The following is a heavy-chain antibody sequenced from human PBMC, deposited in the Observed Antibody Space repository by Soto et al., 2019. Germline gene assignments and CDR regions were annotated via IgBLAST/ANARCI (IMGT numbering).Heavy chain of an antibody. D-gene: IGHD3-22*01. Sequence: QVQLVQSGAEVKKPGSSVKVSCKASGGTFSSYAISWVRQAPGQGLEWMGGIIPIFGTANYAQKFQGRVTITADESKSTAYMELRSLRYEDTAVYYCARDYYYASSGYSWYFDLWCRGTLVTVS. V-gene: IGHV1-69*12. CDR1: GGTFSSYA. CDR3: ARDYYYASSGYSWYFDL. CDR2: IIPIFGTA. J-gene: IGHJ2*01.